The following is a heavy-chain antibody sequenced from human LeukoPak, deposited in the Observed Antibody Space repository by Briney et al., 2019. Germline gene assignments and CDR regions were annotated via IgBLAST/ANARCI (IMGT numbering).Heavy chain of an antibody. CDR2: INPSGGST. Sequence: ASVKVSCKASGYTFTSYYMHWVRQAPGQGLEWMGIINPSGGSTSHAQKFQGRVTMTRDTSTSTVYMELSSLRAEDTAVYYCAKVDIAVAGNGDYWGQGTLVAVSS. V-gene: IGHV1-46*01. J-gene: IGHJ4*02. D-gene: IGHD6-19*01. CDR3: AKVDIAVAGNGDY. CDR1: GYTFTSYY.